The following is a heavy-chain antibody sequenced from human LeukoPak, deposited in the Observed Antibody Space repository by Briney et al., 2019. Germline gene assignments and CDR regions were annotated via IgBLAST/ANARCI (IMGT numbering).Heavy chain of an antibody. CDR2: IYHSGST. D-gene: IGHD3-22*01. V-gene: IGHV4-38-2*02. CDR3: ARDGRPDNQYYYDSSGLIDY. CDR1: GYSISSGYY. Sequence: SETLSLTCTVSGYSISSGYYWGWIRQPPGKGLEWIGSIYHSGSTYYNPSLKSRVTISVDTSNNQFSLKLSSVTAADTAVYYCARDGRPDNQYYYDSSGLIDYWGQGTLVTVSS. J-gene: IGHJ4*02.